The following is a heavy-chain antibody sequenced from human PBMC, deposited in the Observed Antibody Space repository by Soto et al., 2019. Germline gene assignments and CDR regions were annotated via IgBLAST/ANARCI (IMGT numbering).Heavy chain of an antibody. CDR2: ISYDGYNK. D-gene: IGHD3-16*01. J-gene: IGHJ6*02. Sequence: QVQLVESGGGVVQPGRSLRLSCAASGFTFSSYAMHWVRQAPGKGLEWVAVISYDGYNKYYADSVKGRFTISRDNSKNTLYLQINSLIAEDMAVYYCARGTREYYYYGMDVWGQGTTVTVSS. V-gene: IGHV3-30-3*01. CDR1: GFTFSSYA. CDR3: ARGTREYYYYGMDV.